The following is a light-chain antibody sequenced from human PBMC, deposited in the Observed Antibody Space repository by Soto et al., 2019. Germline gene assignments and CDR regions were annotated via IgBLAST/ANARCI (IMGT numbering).Light chain of an antibody. V-gene: IGLV2-23*02. CDR1: SSDVKSYNL. CDR3: XSYXGSSTYV. Sequence: QSVLTQPASVSGSPGQSITISCTGTSSDVKSYNLVSWYQQHPGKAPKLMIYEVSKRPSGVSNRFSGSKSGNTASLTISGLQAEDEADYYCXSYXGSSTYVFGTGTKVTVL. J-gene: IGLJ1*01. CDR2: EVS.